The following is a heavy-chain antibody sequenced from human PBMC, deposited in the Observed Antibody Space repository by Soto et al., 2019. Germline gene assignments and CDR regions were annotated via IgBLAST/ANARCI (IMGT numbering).Heavy chain of an antibody. CDR1: GGSFSGYY. J-gene: IGHJ4*02. CDR2: INHSGST. V-gene: IGHV4-34*01. Sequence: LSLTCAVYGGSFSGYYWSWIRQPPGKGLEWIGEINHSGSTNYNPSLKSRVTISVDTSKNQFSLKVSSVTAADTAIYYCARYCSGGGCSSKSLDYWGQGALVTVSS. D-gene: IGHD2-15*01. CDR3: ARYCSGGGCSSKSLDY.